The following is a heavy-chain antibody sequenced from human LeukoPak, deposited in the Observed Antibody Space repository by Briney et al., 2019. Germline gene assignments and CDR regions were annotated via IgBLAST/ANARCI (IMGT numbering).Heavy chain of an antibody. Sequence: ASVKVSCKTSGYTFTSYDINWVRQATGQGLEWMGWMNPNSGDTGYAQKFQDRVTMTRNTSKSTAYMELRGLSSEDTAVYYCARTRGYSLGYSDCWGQGALVTVSS. J-gene: IGHJ4*02. D-gene: IGHD5-18*01. V-gene: IGHV1-8*01. CDR1: GYTFTSYD. CDR3: ARTRGYSLGYSDC. CDR2: MNPNSGDT.